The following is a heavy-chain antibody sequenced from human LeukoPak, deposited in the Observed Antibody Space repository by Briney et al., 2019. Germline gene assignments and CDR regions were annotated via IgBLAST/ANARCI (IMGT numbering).Heavy chain of an antibody. V-gene: IGHV4-30-4*02. Sequence: SETLSLTCTVSGGSISSGDYYWSWIRQPPGKGLEWIGYIYYSGGTYYNPSLKSRVTISVDTPKDQFSLELSSVTAADTAVYYCARGGRRYCSTTTCCEFDFWGRGTLVTVSS. CDR1: GGSISSGDYY. J-gene: IGHJ4*02. D-gene: IGHD2-2*01. CDR2: IYYSGGT. CDR3: ARGGRRYCSTTTCCEFDF.